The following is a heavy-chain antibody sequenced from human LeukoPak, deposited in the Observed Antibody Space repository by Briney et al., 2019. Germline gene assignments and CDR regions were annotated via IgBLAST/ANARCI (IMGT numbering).Heavy chain of an antibody. CDR3: AKDYDYYDSTGLSDY. J-gene: IGHJ4*02. V-gene: IGHV3-9*01. CDR1: GFNFDDYA. CDR2: ISWNSASI. D-gene: IGHD3-22*01. Sequence: PGGSLRLSCAASGFNFDDYAMHWVRQGPGKGLEWVSGISWNSASIEYADSVKGRFTISRDNAKNSLYLQMNSLRAEDTAFYYCAKDYDYYDSTGLSDYWGQGTLVTVSS.